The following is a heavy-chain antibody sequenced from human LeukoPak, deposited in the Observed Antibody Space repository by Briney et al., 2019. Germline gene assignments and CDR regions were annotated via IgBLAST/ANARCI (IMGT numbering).Heavy chain of an antibody. CDR3: ARQGFDSGFDY. J-gene: IGHJ4*01. D-gene: IGHD2-21*01. CDR1: GFSFSRYY. CDR2: LFSGGDT. V-gene: IGHV3-66*04. Sequence: PGGSLRLFCTASGFSFSRYYMSWVRQAPGKGLEWISVLFSGGDTYYADSVKDRFGVSRDSSSETLFLQMNSLRVDDTAVYYCARQGFDSGFDYWGHGTTVTVSS.